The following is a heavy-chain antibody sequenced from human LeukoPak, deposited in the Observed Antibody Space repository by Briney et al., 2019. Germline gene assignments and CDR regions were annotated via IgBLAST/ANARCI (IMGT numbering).Heavy chain of an antibody. CDR1: GFTFSSYT. CDR2: ISSSSGDI. J-gene: IGHJ4*02. Sequence: GESLRLSCAASGFTFSSYTMNWFGQAPGKGLEWVSSISSSSGDIYYADSLRGRFTISRDNAKNSLYLQMNSLRAEDTAVYYCARVGPSYGYVVFWGQGTLVTVSS. V-gene: IGHV3-21*01. CDR3: ARVGPSYGYVVF. D-gene: IGHD5-18*01.